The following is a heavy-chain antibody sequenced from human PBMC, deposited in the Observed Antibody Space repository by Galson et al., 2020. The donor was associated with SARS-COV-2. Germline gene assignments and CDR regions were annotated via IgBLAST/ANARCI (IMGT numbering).Heavy chain of an antibody. V-gene: IGHV3-23*01. D-gene: IGHD3-22*01. J-gene: IGHJ6*02. CDR1: GFTFSSYA. CDR2: ISGSGGST. CDR3: AKEWEVIVVVIRYYYGMDV. Sequence: GESLKISCAASGFTFSSYAMSWVRQAPGKGLEWVSAISGSGGSTYYADSVKGRFTISRDNSKNTLYLQMNSLRAEDTAVYYCAKEWEVIVVVIRYYYGMDVWGQGTTVTVSS.